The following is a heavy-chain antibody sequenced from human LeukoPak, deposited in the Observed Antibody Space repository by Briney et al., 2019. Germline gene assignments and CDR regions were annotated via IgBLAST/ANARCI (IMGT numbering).Heavy chain of an antibody. Sequence: GGSLRLSCAASGFTFSDYYMSWIRQAPGKGLEWVSYISSSGSTIYYADSVKGRFTISRDNAKNSLYLQMNSLRAEDPAVYYCARAGTTVTTWGAYKWFDPWGQGTLVTVSS. J-gene: IGHJ5*02. CDR1: GFTFSDYY. V-gene: IGHV3-11*04. CDR3: ARAGTTVTTWGAYKWFDP. D-gene: IGHD4-17*01. CDR2: ISSSGSTI.